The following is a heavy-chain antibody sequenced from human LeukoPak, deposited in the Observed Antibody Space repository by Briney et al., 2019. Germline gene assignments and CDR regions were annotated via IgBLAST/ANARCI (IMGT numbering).Heavy chain of an antibody. V-gene: IGHV4-59*08. D-gene: IGHD6-19*01. CDR3: ARQAAVAGLIDY. CDR2: MSYNGRS. J-gene: IGHJ4*02. CDR1: GGSISSYY. Sequence: SDTLSLTCTVSGGSISSYYWSWIRQPPGKGLEWIGYMSYNGRSSYSPSLKSRVTISVDTSKNQFSLKLSSVTAADTAVYYCARQAAVAGLIDYWGQGTLVTVSS.